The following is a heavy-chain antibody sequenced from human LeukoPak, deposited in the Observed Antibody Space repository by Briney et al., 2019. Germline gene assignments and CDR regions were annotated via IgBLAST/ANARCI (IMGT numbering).Heavy chain of an antibody. D-gene: IGHD3-10*01. CDR1: GYSFTSYW. J-gene: IGHJ6*03. CDR2: IYPGDSDT. Sequence: GESLKISCKGSGYSFTSYWIGWVRQMPGKGLEWMGIIYPGDSDTRYSPSFQGQVTISADKSISTAYLQWSSLKASDTAMYYCARLTYYYGSGSFDYMDVWGKGTTVTIFS. V-gene: IGHV5-51*01. CDR3: ARLTYYYGSGSFDYMDV.